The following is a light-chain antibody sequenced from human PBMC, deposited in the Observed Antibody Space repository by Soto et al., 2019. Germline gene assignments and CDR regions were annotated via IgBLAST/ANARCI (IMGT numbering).Light chain of an antibody. CDR3: QQYEEWPRGT. J-gene: IGKJ1*01. V-gene: IGKV3-15*01. Sequence: IVMTQSPDTLSVSPGERATLSCRASQSVSSNLAWYQKKPGQAPRLLIYAASTRATGIPARFSGSGSGTEFTLTISSLQSEDFVVYYCQQYEEWPRGTFGQGTKVEVK. CDR2: AAS. CDR1: QSVSSN.